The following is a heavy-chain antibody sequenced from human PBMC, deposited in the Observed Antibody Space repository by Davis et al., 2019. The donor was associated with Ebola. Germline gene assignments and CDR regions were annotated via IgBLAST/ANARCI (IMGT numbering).Heavy chain of an antibody. J-gene: IGHJ5*02. V-gene: IGHV3-64*01. CDR1: GFTFSSYA. D-gene: IGHD2-21*01. Sequence: GESLKISCAASGFTFSSYAMHWVRQAPGKGLEYVSGISNNGGRTNYATSVKDRFTISRDNSKNVVSLQMGSLGAEDTAVYYCARDEYAYTYSYGWFDPWGQGTLVTVSS. CDR2: ISNNGGRT. CDR3: ARDEYAYTYSYGWFDP.